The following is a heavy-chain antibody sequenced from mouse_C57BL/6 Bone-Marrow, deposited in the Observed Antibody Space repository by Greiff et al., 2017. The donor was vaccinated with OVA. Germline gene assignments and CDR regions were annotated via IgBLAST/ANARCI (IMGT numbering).Heavy chain of an antibody. V-gene: IGHV8-8*01. Sequence: QVTLKVSGPGILQPSQTLSLTCSFSGFSLSTFGMGVGWIRQPSGKGLEWLAHIWWDDDKYYNPALKSRPTISKATSKNQVFLKLANVDTTATATYYCSRILPYDYFFACWGPGTLVTVSA. CDR1: GFSLSTFGMG. CDR3: SRILPYDYFFAC. CDR2: IWWDDDK. J-gene: IGHJ3*01. D-gene: IGHD2-4*01.